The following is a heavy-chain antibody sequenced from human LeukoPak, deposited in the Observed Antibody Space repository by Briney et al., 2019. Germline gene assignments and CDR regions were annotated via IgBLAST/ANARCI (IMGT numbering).Heavy chain of an antibody. CDR3: ARDGGSYRWFDP. J-gene: IGHJ5*02. Sequence: SVKVSCKASGGTFSSYAISWVRQAPGQGLEWMGGIIPILGIANYAQKFQGRVTITADKSTSTAYMELSSLRSEDTAVYYCARDGGSYRWFDPWGQGTLVTVSS. D-gene: IGHD1-26*01. V-gene: IGHV1-69*10. CDR2: IIPILGIA. CDR1: GGTFSSYA.